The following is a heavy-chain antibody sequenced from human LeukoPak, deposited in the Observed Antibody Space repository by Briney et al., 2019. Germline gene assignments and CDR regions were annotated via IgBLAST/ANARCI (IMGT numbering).Heavy chain of an antibody. D-gene: IGHD7-27*01. J-gene: IGHJ4*02. CDR1: GGSISSYY. Sequence: SETLSLTCTVSGGSISSYYWSWIRQPPGKGLEWIGYIYYSGSTNYNPSLKSRVTISVDTSKNQFSLKLSSVTAADTAVYYCAGVGAFWGSITFDYWGQGTLVTVSS. CDR2: IYYSGST. V-gene: IGHV4-59*01. CDR3: AGVGAFWGSITFDY.